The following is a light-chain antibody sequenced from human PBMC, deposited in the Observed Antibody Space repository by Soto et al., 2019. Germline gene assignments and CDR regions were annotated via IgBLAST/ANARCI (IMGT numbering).Light chain of an antibody. V-gene: IGLV1-44*01. J-gene: IGLJ1*01. CDR2: SNN. CDR1: TSNIGSNT. Sequence: QSVLTQPPSASGTPGQRVTISCSGSTSNIGSNTVNWYQQLPGTAPKLLIYSNNQRPSGVPDRFSGSKSGTSASLPISGLQSEDEADYHRAAWDASLSGYVFGTGTKSPS. CDR3: AAWDASLSGYV.